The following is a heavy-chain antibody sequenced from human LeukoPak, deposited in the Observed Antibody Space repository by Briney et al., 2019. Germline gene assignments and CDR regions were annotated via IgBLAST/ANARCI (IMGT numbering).Heavy chain of an antibody. V-gene: IGHV3-74*01. Sequence: PGGSLRLSCAASGFTFRSYNMHWVRQAPGKGLVWVSRINSDGSSTSYADSVKGRFTISRDNATLYLQMNSLRAEDTAVYYCARGNYYGMDVWGQGTTVTVSS. CDR2: INSDGSST. CDR3: ARGNYYGMDV. CDR1: GFTFRSYN. J-gene: IGHJ6*02.